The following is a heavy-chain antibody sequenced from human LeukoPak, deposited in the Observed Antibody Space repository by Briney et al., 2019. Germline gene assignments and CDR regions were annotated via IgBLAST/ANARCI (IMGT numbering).Heavy chain of an antibody. Sequence: GGSLRLPCAASGFTFSNYAMSWVRQAPGKGLEWVSTIHGSGVSTYYADSVKGRFTISRDNSKNTLYLQMNSLRAEDTAVYFCANPIYSGDYDQFDYWGQGTLVTVSS. J-gene: IGHJ4*02. CDR2: IHGSGVST. CDR1: GFTFSNYA. D-gene: IGHD4-17*01. V-gene: IGHV3-23*01. CDR3: ANPIYSGDYDQFDY.